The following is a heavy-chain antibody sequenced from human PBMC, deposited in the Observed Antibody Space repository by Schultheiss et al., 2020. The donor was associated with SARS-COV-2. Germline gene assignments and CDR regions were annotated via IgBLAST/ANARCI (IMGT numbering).Heavy chain of an antibody. D-gene: IGHD3-3*01. CDR2: ISAYNGNT. CDR1: GYTFTGYG. Sequence: ASVKVSCKASGYTFTGYGISWVRQAPGQGLEWMGWISAYNGNTNYAQKLQGRVTMTTDTSTSTAYMELRSLRSDDTAGYYCARGGESITIFGVVRVQSLDYWGQGTLVTVSS. J-gene: IGHJ4*02. V-gene: IGHV1-18*01. CDR3: ARGGESITIFGVVRVQSLDY.